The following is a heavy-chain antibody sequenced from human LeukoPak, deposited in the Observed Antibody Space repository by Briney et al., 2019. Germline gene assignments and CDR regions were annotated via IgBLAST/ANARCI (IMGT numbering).Heavy chain of an antibody. CDR1: GGSFSGYY. CDR2: INHSGST. J-gene: IGHJ3*02. CDR3: ARDRFPEGAFDI. Sequence: SETLSLTCAVYGGSFSGYYWSWIRQPPGKGLEWIGEINHSGSTNYNPSLKSRVTISVDTSKNQFSLKLSSVTAADTAVYYCARDRFPEGAFDIWGQGTMVTVSS. V-gene: IGHV4-34*01.